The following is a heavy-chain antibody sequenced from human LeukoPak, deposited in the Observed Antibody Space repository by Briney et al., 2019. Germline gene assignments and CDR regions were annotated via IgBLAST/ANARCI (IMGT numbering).Heavy chain of an antibody. CDR2: IYYSGST. Sequence: PSETLSLTCTVSGGSISSGGYYWSWIRQHPGKGLEWIGYIYYSGSTYYNPSLKSRVTISVDTSKNQFSLKLSSVTAADTAVYYWARAFTVTRSREGVLFDYWGQGTLVTVSS. J-gene: IGHJ4*02. D-gene: IGHD4-11*01. CDR3: ARAFTVTRSREGVLFDY. CDR1: GGSISSGGYY. V-gene: IGHV4-31*03.